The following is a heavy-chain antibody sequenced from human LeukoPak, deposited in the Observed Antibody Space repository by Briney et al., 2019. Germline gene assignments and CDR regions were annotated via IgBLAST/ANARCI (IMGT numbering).Heavy chain of an antibody. V-gene: IGHV1-69*05. CDR1: GGTFSSYA. Sequence: SVKVSCKASGGTFSSYAISWVRQAPGQGLEWMGGIIPIFGTANYAQKFQGRVTITTDESTSTAYMEPSSLRSEDTAVYYCAGTNGYSYVLDYWGQGTLVTVSS. CDR3: AGTNGYSYVLDY. CDR2: IIPIFGTA. D-gene: IGHD5-18*01. J-gene: IGHJ4*02.